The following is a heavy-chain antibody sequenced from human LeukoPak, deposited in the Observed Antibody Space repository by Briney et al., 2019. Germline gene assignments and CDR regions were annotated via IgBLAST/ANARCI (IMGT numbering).Heavy chain of an antibody. V-gene: IGHV3-7*01. CDR3: ARTYVPTYYFDSSGHYQAYFDY. D-gene: IGHD3-22*01. Sequence: GGSLRLSCAASGLTFSSYWMSWVRQAPGKGLEWVANIKQDGSEKYYVDSVKGRFTITRDNAKNSLYLQMNSPRAEDTAVYYCARTYVPTYYFDSSGHYQAYFDYWGQGTLVTVSS. CDR2: IKQDGSEK. J-gene: IGHJ4*02. CDR1: GLTFSSYW.